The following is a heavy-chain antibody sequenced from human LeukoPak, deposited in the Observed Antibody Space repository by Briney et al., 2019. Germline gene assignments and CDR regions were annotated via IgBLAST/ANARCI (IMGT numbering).Heavy chain of an antibody. CDR3: ARGGGSRRQWLTWFDP. V-gene: IGHV3-64*01. CDR2: ISSNGGST. Sequence: GGSLRLSCAASGFTFSSSAMNWVRQAPGKGLEYVSAISSNGGSTYYANSVKGRFTISRDNSKNTLYLQMGSLRAEDMAVYYCARGGGSRRQWLTWFDPWGQGTLVTVSS. J-gene: IGHJ5*02. CDR1: GFTFSSSA. D-gene: IGHD6-19*01.